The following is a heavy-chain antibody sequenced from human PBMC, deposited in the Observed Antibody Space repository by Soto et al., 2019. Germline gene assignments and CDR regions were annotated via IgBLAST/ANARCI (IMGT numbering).Heavy chain of an antibody. J-gene: IGHJ4*02. CDR2: VSYDGSIT. CDR1: GFTFSHYG. CDR3: GRDDSDYRNYWSSFDH. V-gene: IGHV3-30*03. D-gene: IGHD4-4*01. Sequence: QVQLVESGGGVVKPGGSLRLSCAASGFTFSHYGMAWVREAPGKGLEWVADVSYDGSITHYADSVKGRFSISRNNFKATVSLQMNSLTSEDTATYYCGRDDSDYRNYWSSFDHWGQGALVTVSS.